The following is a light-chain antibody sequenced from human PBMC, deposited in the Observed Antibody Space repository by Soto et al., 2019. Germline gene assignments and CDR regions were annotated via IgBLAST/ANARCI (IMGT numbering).Light chain of an antibody. CDR3: QFGTLVWT. J-gene: IGKJ1*01. V-gene: IGKV3-20*01. CDR2: GAS. CDR1: QSVSDTY. Sequence: DIVLTQSPGTLSLSPGERATLSCRASQSVSDTYLAWYQQKPGQPPRLLIYGASNRATGIPDRFSGSGSGTDFTLTVSRLEPEDFAVYYCQFGTLVWTFGQGTKVEIK.